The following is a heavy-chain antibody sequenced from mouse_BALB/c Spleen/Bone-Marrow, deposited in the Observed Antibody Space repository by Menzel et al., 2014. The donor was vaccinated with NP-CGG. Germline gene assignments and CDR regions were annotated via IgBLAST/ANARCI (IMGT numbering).Heavy chain of an antibody. J-gene: IGHJ2*01. V-gene: IGHV1-19*01. CDR1: GYTFTDYY. CDR3: ARTGY. Sequence: EVQLQQSGPELVKPGASVKMSCKASGYTFTDYYMDWVKQSHGESFEWIGRVTPYNGGTTYNQKFKGKATLTVDKSSSTGFMALNSLTSEDSAVYYCARTGYWGQGTTLTVSS. CDR2: VTPYNGGT.